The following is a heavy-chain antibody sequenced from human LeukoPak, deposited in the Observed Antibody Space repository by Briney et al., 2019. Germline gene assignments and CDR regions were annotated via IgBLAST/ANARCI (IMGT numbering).Heavy chain of an antibody. D-gene: IGHD2-2*01. J-gene: IGHJ1*01. V-gene: IGHV3-21*01. Sequence: PGGSLRLSCAASGFTFSSYSMNWVRQAPGKGLEWVSSISSSSSYIYYADSVKGRFTISRDNAKNSLYLQMNSLRAEDTAVYYCARDPHGGYCSSTSCYEHWGQGTLVTVSS. CDR2: ISSSSSYI. CDR1: GFTFSSYS. CDR3: ARDPHGGYCSSTSCYEH.